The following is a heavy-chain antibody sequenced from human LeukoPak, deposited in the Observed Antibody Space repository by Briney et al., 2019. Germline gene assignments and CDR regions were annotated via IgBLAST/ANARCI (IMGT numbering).Heavy chain of an antibody. CDR3: ARGGKTSCDY. D-gene: IGHD2-2*01. V-gene: IGHV4-30-2*01. Sequence: PSETLSLTCTVSGGSISSGGYYWSWIRQPPGKGLEWIGYIYHSGSTYYNPSLKSRVTISVDRSKNQFSLKLSSVTAADTAVYYCARGGKTSCDYWGQGTLVTVSS. J-gene: IGHJ4*02. CDR1: GGSISSGGYY. CDR2: IYHSGST.